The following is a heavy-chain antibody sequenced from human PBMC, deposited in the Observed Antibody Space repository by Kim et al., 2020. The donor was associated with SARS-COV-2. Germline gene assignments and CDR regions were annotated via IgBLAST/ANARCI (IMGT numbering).Heavy chain of an antibody. J-gene: IGHJ5*02. D-gene: IGHD3-9*01. Sequence: NGRFTISRDNSNNPLYLQMNSLRAEDTAVYYCARDGPYYDILTGYLFDPWGQGALVTVSS. V-gene: IGHV3-30*01. CDR3: ARDGPYYDILTGYLFDP.